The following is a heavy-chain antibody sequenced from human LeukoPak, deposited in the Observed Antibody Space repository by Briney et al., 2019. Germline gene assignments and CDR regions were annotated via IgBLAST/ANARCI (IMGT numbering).Heavy chain of an antibody. V-gene: IGHV4-59*01. Sequence: SETLSLTCTVSGGSISSYYWSWVRQPPGKGLEWIGYIYYSGSTNYNPSLKSRVTISIDTSKNQFSLKVSSVTAADTAVYYCARVFDSGSQAYFYYMDVWGKGTTVTISS. CDR1: GGSISSYY. D-gene: IGHD3-10*01. CDR3: ARVFDSGSQAYFYYMDV. CDR2: IYYSGST. J-gene: IGHJ6*03.